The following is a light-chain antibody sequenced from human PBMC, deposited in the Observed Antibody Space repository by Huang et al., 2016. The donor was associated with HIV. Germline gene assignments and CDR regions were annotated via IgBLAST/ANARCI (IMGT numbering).Light chain of an antibody. CDR3: QQYNNWPPLT. V-gene: IGKV3-15*01. J-gene: IGKJ4*01. Sequence: EIVMTQSPATLSVSPGERATLSCRASQSVRSNLALYRQKPGQAPRLLIYGASTRATGIPARFSGSGSGTECTLTISSLQSEDFAVYYCQQYNNWPPLTFGGGTKVEIK. CDR2: GAS. CDR1: QSVRSN.